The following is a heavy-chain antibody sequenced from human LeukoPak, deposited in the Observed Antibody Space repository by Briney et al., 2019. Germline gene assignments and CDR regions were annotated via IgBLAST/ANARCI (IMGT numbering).Heavy chain of an antibody. J-gene: IGHJ3*02. Sequence: SETLSLTCTVSGGSIGSYYWSWIRQPPGKGLEWIGYIYYSGSTNYNPSLKSRVTISVDTSKNQFSLKLSSVTAAGTAVYYCARDKLIAARPYAFDIWGQGTMVTVSS. CDR3: ARDKLIAARPYAFDI. D-gene: IGHD6-6*01. V-gene: IGHV4-59*01. CDR2: IYYSGST. CDR1: GGSIGSYY.